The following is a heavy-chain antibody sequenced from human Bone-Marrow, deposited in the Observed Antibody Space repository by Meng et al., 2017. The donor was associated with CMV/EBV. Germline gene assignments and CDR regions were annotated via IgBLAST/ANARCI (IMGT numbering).Heavy chain of an antibody. Sequence: GESLKISCAASGFTFSSYSMNWVRQAPGKGLEWVSVIYSGGSTYYADSVKGRFTISRDNSKNTLYLQMNSLRAEDTAVYYCARDRVWVNDWGQGTLVTVSS. V-gene: IGHV3-66*02. CDR3: ARDRVWVND. CDR2: IYSGGST. D-gene: IGHD1-26*01. J-gene: IGHJ4*02. CDR1: GFTFSSYS.